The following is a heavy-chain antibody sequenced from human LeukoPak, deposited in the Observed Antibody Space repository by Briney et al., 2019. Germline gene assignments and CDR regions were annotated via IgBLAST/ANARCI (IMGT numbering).Heavy chain of an antibody. CDR2: ISYDGSNK. Sequence: GRSLILSCAASGFTFSSYAMHWVRQAPGKGLEWVAIISYDGSNKYYADSVKGRFTISRDNSKNTLYLQMNSLRVEDMAVYYCARETVLLWFGGVGVAFDIWGQGTMVTVSS. CDR3: ARETVLLWFGGVGVAFDI. J-gene: IGHJ3*02. V-gene: IGHV3-30-3*01. CDR1: GFTFSSYA. D-gene: IGHD3-10*01.